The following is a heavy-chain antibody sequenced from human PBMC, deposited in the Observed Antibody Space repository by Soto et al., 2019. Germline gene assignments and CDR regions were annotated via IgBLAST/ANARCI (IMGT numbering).Heavy chain of an antibody. CDR1: GFTFRGNG. CDR2: IWYDGSNE. CDR3: ARFSGSNSAGSLDY. D-gene: IGHD1-26*01. J-gene: IGHJ4*02. V-gene: IGHV3-33*01. Sequence: GGSLRLSCAASGFTFRGNGMHWVRQAPGKGLEWVAVIWYDGSNEYYVDSVKGRFTISRDNSRNTLYLQMNSLRAEDTAVYYCARFSGSNSAGSLDYWGQGTLVTVSS.